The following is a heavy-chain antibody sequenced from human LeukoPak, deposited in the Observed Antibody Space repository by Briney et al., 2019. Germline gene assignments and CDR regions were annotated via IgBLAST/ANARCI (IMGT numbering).Heavy chain of an antibody. Sequence: PSETLSLTCTVSGGSISSSSYYWGWIRQPAGKGLEWIGRIYTSGSTNYNPSLKSRVTISVDTSKNQFSLKLSSVTAADTAVYYCARGLVPAAMGLDYWGQGTLVTVSS. V-gene: IGHV4-61*02. CDR3: ARGLVPAAMGLDY. J-gene: IGHJ4*02. D-gene: IGHD2-2*01. CDR2: IYTSGST. CDR1: GGSISSSSYY.